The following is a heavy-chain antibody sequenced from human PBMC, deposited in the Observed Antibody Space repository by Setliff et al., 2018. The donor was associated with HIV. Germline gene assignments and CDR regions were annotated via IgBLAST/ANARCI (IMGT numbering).Heavy chain of an antibody. D-gene: IGHD3-10*01. J-gene: IGHJ5*02. Sequence: SQTLSLTCAVSGGSISSGGYSWNWIRQPPGKGLEWIGYIYHSGGTFYNPSLKSRVTISVDRPKNQFSLKLTSVTAADTALCCARGGGVHNWFDPWGQGTLVTVSS. V-gene: IGHV4-30-2*01. CDR3: ARGGGVHNWFDP. CDR1: GGSISSGGYS. CDR2: IYHSGGT.